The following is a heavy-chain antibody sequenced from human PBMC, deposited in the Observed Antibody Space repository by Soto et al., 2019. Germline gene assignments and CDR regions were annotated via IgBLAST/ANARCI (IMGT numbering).Heavy chain of an antibody. V-gene: IGHV4-4*07. J-gene: IGHJ5*02. CDR1: GESVTLYQ. CDR2: ISASGIA. D-gene: IGHD6-13*01. CDR3: ARSPYSTTFEVWVDP. Sequence: QVQLQASGPGLLKPSETLSLTCTVSGESVTLYQWSWIRQPAGKGLDWIGRISASGIADYSPSLKSRVTMSMDTSINQFSLRLTTVTAAESAFYYCARSPYSTTFEVWVDPWGQGTLVTVSP.